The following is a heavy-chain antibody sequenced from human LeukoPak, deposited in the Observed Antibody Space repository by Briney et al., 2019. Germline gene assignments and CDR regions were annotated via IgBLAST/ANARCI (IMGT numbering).Heavy chain of an antibody. J-gene: IGHJ6*03. Sequence: PETLSLTSTHSLGSTCSGSNYWGSVRQPPGDWLGSLGWIKYSGSTNYNPSRKGRPSLAVVTTKNHFSLKPTSVTAADTAVYYCARHGYYYYYMDVGGKGATVTVSS. CDR3: ARHGYYYYYMDV. V-gene: IGHV4-39*01. CDR1: LGSTCSGSNY. CDR2: IKYSGST.